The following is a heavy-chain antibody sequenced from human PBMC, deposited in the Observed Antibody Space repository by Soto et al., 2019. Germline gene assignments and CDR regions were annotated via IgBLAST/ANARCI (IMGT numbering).Heavy chain of an antibody. D-gene: IGHD4-17*01. V-gene: IGHV4-59*01. CDR3: ARVFGATVTTSRYYYGMDV. CDR2: IYYSGST. CDR1: GGSISSYY. J-gene: IGHJ6*02. Sequence: SETLSLTCSVSGGSISSYYWSWIRQPPGKGLEWIGYIYYSGSTNYNPSLKSRVTISVDTSKNQFSLKLSSVTAADTAVYYCARVFGATVTTSRYYYGMDVWGQGTTVTVSS.